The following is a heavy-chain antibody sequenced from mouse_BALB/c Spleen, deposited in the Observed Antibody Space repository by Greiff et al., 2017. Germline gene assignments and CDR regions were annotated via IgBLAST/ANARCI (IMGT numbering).Heavy chain of an antibody. Sequence: EVHLVESGAELVKPGASVKLSCTASGFNIKDTYMHWVKQRPEQGLEWIGRIDPANGNTKYDPKFQGKATITADTSSNTAYLQLSSLTSEDTAVYYCAPSTMITTDFAYWGQGTLVTVSA. CDR2: IDPANGNT. J-gene: IGHJ3*01. V-gene: IGHV14-3*02. CDR3: APSTMITTDFAY. D-gene: IGHD2-4*01. CDR1: GFNIKDTY.